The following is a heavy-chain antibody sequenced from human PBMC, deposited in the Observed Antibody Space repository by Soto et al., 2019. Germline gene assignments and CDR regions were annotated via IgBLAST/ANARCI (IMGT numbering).Heavy chain of an antibody. CDR1: GFTFSSYG. CDR2: ISGSGGST. J-gene: IGHJ6*02. CDR3: AKSQGYDFWSGYYITPRTAMDV. D-gene: IGHD3-3*01. V-gene: IGHV3-23*01. Sequence: PGGSLRLSCAAAGFTFSSYGMSWVRQATGKGLEWVSAISGSGGSTYYADSVKGRFTISRDNSKNTLYLQMNSLRAEDTAVYYCAKSQGYDFWSGYYITPRTAMDVWGQGTTVTVSS.